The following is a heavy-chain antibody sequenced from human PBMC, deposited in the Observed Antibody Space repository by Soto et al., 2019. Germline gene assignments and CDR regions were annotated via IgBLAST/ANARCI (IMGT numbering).Heavy chain of an antibody. CDR1: GYNFPSFN. CDR2: MNPANGNA. CDR3: ARAVGIAVTGFDL. J-gene: IGHJ4*02. D-gene: IGHD6-19*01. V-gene: IGHV1-8*01. Sequence: QEQLVQSGAELRRPGASVKISCRASGYNFPSFNINWVRQASGQGPEWLGWMNPANGNAAFARDFQGRVSMTRDLSTDTAYMEPGGLSSGDTAVYYCARAVGIAVTGFDLWGPGTLVTVS.